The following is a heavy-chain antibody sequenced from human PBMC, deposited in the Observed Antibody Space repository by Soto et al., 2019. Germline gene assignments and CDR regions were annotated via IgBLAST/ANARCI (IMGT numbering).Heavy chain of an antibody. D-gene: IGHD1-1*01. J-gene: IGHJ4*01. CDR3: ARLFTENCNIDY. V-gene: IGHV4-39*01. CDR2: IFHSGST. Sequence: SETLSLTCTVSGGSISSNSHYWGWIRQTPGKGLEWIGSIFHSGSTKYSASLKSRVTISVDTSKDQFSLRLSSVTAADTAVYFCARLFTENCNIDYWGQGTLVTVSS. CDR1: GGSISSNSHY.